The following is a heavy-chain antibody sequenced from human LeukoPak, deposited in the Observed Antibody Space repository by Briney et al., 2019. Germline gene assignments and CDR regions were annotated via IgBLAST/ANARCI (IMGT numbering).Heavy chain of an antibody. CDR1: GFTFSSYA. CDR2: ISGSGGST. V-gene: IGHV3-23*01. Sequence: HAGGSLRLSCAASGFTFSSYAMSWVRQAPGKGLEWVSAISGSGGSTYYADSVKGRFTISRDNSKNTLYLQMNSLRAEDTAVYYCAKAHPSSGWKRYYFDYWGQGTLVTVSS. D-gene: IGHD6-19*01. CDR3: AKAHPSSGWKRYYFDY. J-gene: IGHJ4*02.